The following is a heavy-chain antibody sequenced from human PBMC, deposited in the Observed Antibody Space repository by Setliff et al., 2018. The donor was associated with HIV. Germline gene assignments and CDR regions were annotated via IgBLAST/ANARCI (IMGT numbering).Heavy chain of an antibody. V-gene: IGHV4-39*01. CDR2: IYYSGST. CDR3: ARLGAAAAGNRYFDL. D-gene: IGHD6-13*01. Sequence: PSETLSLTCTVSGGSISSTNYYWAWIRQPPGKGLEWIGSIYYSGSTYYNPSLKGRLTISVDTPKNQFSLKLSSVTATDTAVYYCARLGAAAAGNRYFDLWGRGTLVTVSS. CDR1: GGSISSTNYY. J-gene: IGHJ2*01.